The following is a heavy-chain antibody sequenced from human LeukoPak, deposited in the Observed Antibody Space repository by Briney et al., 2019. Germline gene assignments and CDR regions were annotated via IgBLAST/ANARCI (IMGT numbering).Heavy chain of an antibody. CDR1: GFTFSRYS. D-gene: IGHD1-26*01. V-gene: IGHV4-39*01. CDR2: IYYSGST. Sequence: GSLRLSCAASGFTFSRYSMNWIRQPPGKGLEWIGSIYYSGSTYYNPSLKSRVTISVDTSKNQFSLKLSSVTAADTAVYYCARGSLGKLFDYWGQGTLVTVSS. J-gene: IGHJ4*02. CDR3: ARGSLGKLFDY.